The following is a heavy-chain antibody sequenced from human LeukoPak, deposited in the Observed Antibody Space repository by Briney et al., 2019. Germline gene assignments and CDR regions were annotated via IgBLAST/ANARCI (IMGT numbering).Heavy chain of an antibody. CDR1: GFTVSSNY. D-gene: IGHD6-19*01. CDR2: IYSGGST. CDR3: ARDRGIAVAQWVFDY. J-gene: IGHJ4*02. Sequence: PGGSLRLSCAASGFTVSSNYMSWVRQAPGKGLEWVSVIYSGGSTYYADSVKGRFTIPRDNSKNTLYLQMNSLRAEDTAVYYCARDRGIAVAQWVFDYWGQGTLVTVSS. V-gene: IGHV3-53*01.